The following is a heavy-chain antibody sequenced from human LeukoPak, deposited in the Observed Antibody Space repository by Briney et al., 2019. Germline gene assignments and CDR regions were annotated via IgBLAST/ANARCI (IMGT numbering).Heavy chain of an antibody. V-gene: IGHV3-11*01. CDR2: ISSSGSTI. CDR1: GFTFSDYY. CDR3: ARDPSWANSDY. D-gene: IGHD7-27*01. Sequence: GGSLRLSCAASGFTFSDYYMSWIRQAPGKGLEWVSYISSSGSTIYYADSVKGRFAISRDNAKNSLYLQMNSLRAEDTAVYYCARDPSWANSDYWGQGTLVTVSS. J-gene: IGHJ4*02.